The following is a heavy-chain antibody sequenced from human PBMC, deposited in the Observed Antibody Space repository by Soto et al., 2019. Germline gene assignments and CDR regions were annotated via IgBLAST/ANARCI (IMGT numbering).Heavy chain of an antibody. D-gene: IGHD1-26*01. J-gene: IGHJ4*02. V-gene: IGHV3-30-3*01. CDR2: ISYDGSNK. CDR3: ATYPVPGIVGATTFLDY. Sequence: GGSLRLSCAASGFTFSSYAMHWVRQAPGKGLEWVAVISYDGSNKYYADSVKGRFTISRDNSKNTLYLQMNSLRAEDTAVYYCATYPVPGIVGATTFLDYWGQGTLVTVSS. CDR1: GFTFSSYA.